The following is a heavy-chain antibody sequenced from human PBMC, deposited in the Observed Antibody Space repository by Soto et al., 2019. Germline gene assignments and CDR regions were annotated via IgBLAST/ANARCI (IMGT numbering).Heavy chain of an antibody. J-gene: IGHJ4*02. D-gene: IGHD6-19*01. CDR2: INHSGST. CDR3: AGWYSSGWYGGGLFDY. Sequence: PSETLSLTCAVYGGSFSGYYWSWIRQPPGKGLEWIGEINHSGSTSYNPSLKSRVTISVDTSKNQFSLKLSSVTAADTAVYYCAGWYSSGWYGGGLFDYWGQGTLVTVSS. CDR1: GGSFSGYY. V-gene: IGHV4-34*01.